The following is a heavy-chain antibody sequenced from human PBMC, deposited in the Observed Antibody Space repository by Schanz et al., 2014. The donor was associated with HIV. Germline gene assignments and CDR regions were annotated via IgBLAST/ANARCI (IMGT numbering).Heavy chain of an antibody. J-gene: IGHJ4*02. Sequence: VQLVESGGGLVQPGRSLRLSCAVSGFTFSNYAMHWVRQAPGKGLEWVAVISYDGSNKYYADSVKGRFTISRDNSKNTLYLQMNSLRAEDTAVYYCARGGIWEWDQPDFDSWGQGTLVTVSS. D-gene: IGHD2-15*01. CDR2: ISYDGSNK. CDR3: ARGGIWEWDQPDFDS. CDR1: GFTFSNYA. V-gene: IGHV3-30-3*01.